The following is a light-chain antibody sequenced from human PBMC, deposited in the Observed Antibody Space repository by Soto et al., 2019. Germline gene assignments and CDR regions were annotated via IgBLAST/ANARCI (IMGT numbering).Light chain of an antibody. J-gene: IGKJ1*01. V-gene: IGKV3-11*01. CDR1: QSISSTY. CDR3: QERTSWPPWT. Sequence: ENMLTQSPGTLSLSPGERATLSCRASQSISSTYLTWYHQRPGQAPRLLIYDASKRASGIPARFSGSGSGTDFTLTISSLEPEDFAVYYCQERTSWPPWTFGQGTKVDI. CDR2: DAS.